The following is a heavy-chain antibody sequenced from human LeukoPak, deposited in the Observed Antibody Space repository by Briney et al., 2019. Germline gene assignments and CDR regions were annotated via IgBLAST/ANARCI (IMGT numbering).Heavy chain of an antibody. CDR2: IYHSGST. CDR1: GYSISSGYY. CDR3: ARVLYSGSYCDY. J-gene: IGHJ4*02. V-gene: IGHV4-38-2*02. D-gene: IGHD1-26*01. Sequence: SETLSLTCTVSGYSISSGYYWGWIRQPPGKGLEWIGSIYHSGSTYYNPSLKSRVTISVDTSKNQFSLKLSSVTAADTAVYYCARVLYSGSYCDYWGQGTLVTVSS.